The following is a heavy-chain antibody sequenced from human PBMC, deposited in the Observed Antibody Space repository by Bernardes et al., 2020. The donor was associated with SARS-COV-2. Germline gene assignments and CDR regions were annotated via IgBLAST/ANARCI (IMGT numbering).Heavy chain of an antibody. V-gene: IGHV3-30-3*01. CDR3: ASPRVDFDWLLPLDY. CDR1: GFSFTTHA. D-gene: IGHD3-9*01. Sequence: GGSLRLSCAASGFSFTTHAMHWVRRAPGKGLEWVAVTSYDGDNKYYADSVKGRFTISRDNSMNTLYLEMNSLTPEDTAVCYCASPRVDFDWLLPLDYWGRGTRVTVSS. CDR2: TSYDGDNK. J-gene: IGHJ4*02.